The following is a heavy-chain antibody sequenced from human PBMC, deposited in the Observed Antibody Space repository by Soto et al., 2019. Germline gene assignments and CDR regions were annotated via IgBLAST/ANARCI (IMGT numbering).Heavy chain of an antibody. D-gene: IGHD3-22*01. CDR3: AKGMKEFYRDSSGYSLFDS. CDR2: ISGSGGST. CDR1: GFTFSNYA. Sequence: PGGSLRLSCAVSGFTFSNYAMSWVRQAPGKGLEWVSSISGSGGSTYYADSVKGRFTISRDNSKNTLSLQMNSLRADDTAGYYCAKGMKEFYRDSSGYSLFDSWGQGTLVTVSS. V-gene: IGHV3-23*01. J-gene: IGHJ4*02.